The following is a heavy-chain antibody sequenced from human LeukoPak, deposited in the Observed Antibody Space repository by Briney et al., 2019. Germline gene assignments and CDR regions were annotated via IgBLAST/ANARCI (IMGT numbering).Heavy chain of an antibody. D-gene: IGHD3-16*01. CDR1: GFTFSSYA. J-gene: IGHJ4*02. CDR3: ARGGSTYIDY. CDR2: ISGSGGST. V-gene: IGHV3-23*01. Sequence: GGSLRLSCAASGFTFSSYAMSWVRQAPGKGLEWVSAISGSGGSTYYADSVKGRFTISRDNAKNTLYLQMNSLRAEDMALYYCARGGSTYIDYWGQGTLVTVSS.